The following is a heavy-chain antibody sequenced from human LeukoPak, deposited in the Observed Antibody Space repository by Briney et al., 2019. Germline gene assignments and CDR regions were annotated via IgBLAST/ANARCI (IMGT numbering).Heavy chain of an antibody. V-gene: IGHV4-59*13. D-gene: IGHD3-22*01. CDR1: RGSISTYY. CDR3: ARGRPDPQNSDYWDY. Sequence: PSETLSLPCTISRGSISTYYWSWIRQTPGTTLEWIGNIHYTGRTRYNPSLESRVTMSLDTPKNEFSLRLTSMTAADSAVYYCARGRPDPQNSDYWDYWGQGILVTVSS. J-gene: IGHJ4*02. CDR2: IHYTGRT.